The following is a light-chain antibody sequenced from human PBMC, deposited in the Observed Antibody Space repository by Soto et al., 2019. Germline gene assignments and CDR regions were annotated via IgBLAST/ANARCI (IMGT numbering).Light chain of an antibody. J-gene: IGKJ1*01. V-gene: IGKV3-20*01. Sequence: EIGLKQSPGTLSLSPGERATLSCRASQSVSSSYLAWYQQKPGQAPRLVIYGASSRATGIQDRFLGSGSGTDCTLIISRLEPEDFAVYYCQQYGSSPRTFGQGTKVEIK. CDR3: QQYGSSPRT. CDR2: GAS. CDR1: QSVSSSY.